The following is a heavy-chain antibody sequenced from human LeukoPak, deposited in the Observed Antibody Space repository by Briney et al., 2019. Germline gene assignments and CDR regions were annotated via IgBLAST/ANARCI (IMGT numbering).Heavy chain of an antibody. CDR3: ARWLYSSAWYFDS. Sequence: GGSLRLSCAASGFMFSDYWMSWVRQAPGKGLEWVANINKDASTDAFVDSVKGRFTISRDNARNSLYLQMNSLRPEDTAVYYCARWLYSSAWYFDSWGHGTLVIVSS. CDR2: INKDASTD. CDR1: GFMFSDYW. D-gene: IGHD6-19*01. J-gene: IGHJ4*01. V-gene: IGHV3-7*01.